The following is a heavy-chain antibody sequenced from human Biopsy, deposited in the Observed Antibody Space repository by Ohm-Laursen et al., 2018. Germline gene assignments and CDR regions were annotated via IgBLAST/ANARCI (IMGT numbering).Heavy chain of an antibody. CDR2: ITSSGGST. CDR3: AKQGATILSSFDS. J-gene: IGHJ5*01. D-gene: IGHD3-9*01. Sequence: SLRLSCTASGFTFSNYAMSWVRQAPGKGLEWVSTITSSGGSTYFADSVKGRFTISRDNSKNRLYLQMNSLRGEDTAVYYCAKQGATILSSFDSWGQGTLVTVSP. V-gene: IGHV3-23*01. CDR1: GFTFSNYA.